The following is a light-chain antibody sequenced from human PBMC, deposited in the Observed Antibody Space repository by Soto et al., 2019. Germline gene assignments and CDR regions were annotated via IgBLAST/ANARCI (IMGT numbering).Light chain of an antibody. CDR1: QSVGNSF. CDR2: DTS. J-gene: IGKJ4*01. CDR3: QQYGNYPLT. V-gene: IGKV3-20*01. Sequence: EVLLTQSPGTLTLSPGGSATLSCRASQSVGNSFVAWYPQKPGHPPSLLIYDTSKRATGIPERCSGSVSGTDFTLSISRVAPEDFEVFYCQQYGNYPLTFGGGTKVDIK.